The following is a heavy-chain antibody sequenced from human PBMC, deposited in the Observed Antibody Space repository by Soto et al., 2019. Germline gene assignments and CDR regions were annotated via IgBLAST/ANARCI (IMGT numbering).Heavy chain of an antibody. CDR3: ARETTVEYRLYYFDY. CDR1: GGTFSSYA. Sequence: QVQLVQSGAEVKKPGSSVKVSCKASGGTFSSYAISWVRQAPGHGLAWMGGIIPIFGTANYAQKFQGRVTITADESTSTAYMELSSLRSEDTAVYYCARETTVEYRLYYFDYWGQGTLVTVSS. J-gene: IGHJ4*02. V-gene: IGHV1-69*01. CDR2: IIPIFGTA. D-gene: IGHD4-17*01.